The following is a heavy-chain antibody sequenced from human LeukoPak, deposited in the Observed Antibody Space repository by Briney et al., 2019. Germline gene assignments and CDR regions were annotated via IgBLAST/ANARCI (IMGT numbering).Heavy chain of an antibody. CDR3: ARSCRILDIVATIRARLGGNGFDI. J-gene: IGHJ3*02. D-gene: IGHD5-12*01. V-gene: IGHV4-59*12. CDR1: GGSISSYY. Sequence: NPSETLSLTCTVSGGSISSYYWSWIRQPPGKGLEWIGYIYYSGSTNYNPSLKSRVTISVDTSKNQFSLKLSSVTAADKAVYYCARSCRILDIVATIRARLGGNGFDIWGQGTMVTVSS. CDR2: IYYSGST.